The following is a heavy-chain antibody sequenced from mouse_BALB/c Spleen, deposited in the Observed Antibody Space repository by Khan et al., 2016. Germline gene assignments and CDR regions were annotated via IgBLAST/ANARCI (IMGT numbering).Heavy chain of an antibody. CDR3: ARGGNHYYGLFDY. CDR2: INTYTGEP. D-gene: IGHD1-2*01. Sequence: QIRLVQSGPELKKPGETVKISCKASGYTFTNYGMNWVKQAPGKGLKWMGWINTYTGEPTYADDFKGRFAFSLETSASTAYLQINNLKHEDTATXFCARGGNHYYGLFDYRGQGTTLTVSS. CDR1: GYTFTNYG. V-gene: IGHV9-3-1*01. J-gene: IGHJ2*01.